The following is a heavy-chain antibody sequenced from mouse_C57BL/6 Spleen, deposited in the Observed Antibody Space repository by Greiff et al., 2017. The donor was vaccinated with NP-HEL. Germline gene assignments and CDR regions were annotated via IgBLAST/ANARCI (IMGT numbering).Heavy chain of an antibody. D-gene: IGHD4-1*01. CDR3: ANEGTGFAD. Sequence: VQLQQSGAELVKPGASVKLSCKASGFKINDYNMHWVKQRHEKGLEWIGRINPEDGETKYAQKFKGQATITAHTSSTTAYLQLSSLTSEDTAVYYCANEGTGFADWGQGTLVTVSA. J-gene: IGHJ3*01. V-gene: IGHV14-2*01. CDR2: INPEDGET. CDR1: GFKINDYN.